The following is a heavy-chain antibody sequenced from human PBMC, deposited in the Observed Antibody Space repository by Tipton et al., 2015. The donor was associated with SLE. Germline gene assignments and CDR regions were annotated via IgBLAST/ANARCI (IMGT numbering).Heavy chain of an antibody. CDR2: VYQNENT. Sequence: TLSLTCSVSGASISSDDYYWGWVRQTPAKGLEWIGSVYQNENTYYNPSLKSRITISIDKSKNQFSLKLRSVTAADTAVYYCARHFPNYGSGTPPDSWGRGTLVTVSS. CDR1: GASISSDDYY. CDR3: ARHFPNYGSGTPPDS. D-gene: IGHD3-10*01. J-gene: IGHJ4*02. V-gene: IGHV4-39*01.